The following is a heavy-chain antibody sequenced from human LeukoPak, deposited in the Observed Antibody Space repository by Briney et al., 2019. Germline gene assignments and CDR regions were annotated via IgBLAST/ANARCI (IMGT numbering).Heavy chain of an antibody. J-gene: IGHJ4*02. CDR1: GFTVSSNY. CDR2: IYSGGST. CDR3: AREVRYYYGSGSQYYFDY. V-gene: IGHV3-53*01. Sequence: GGSLRLSCAASGFTVSSNYMNWVRQAPGMGLEWVSVIYSGGSTYYADSVKGRFTISRDNSKNTLYLQMNSLRAEDTAMYYCAREVRYYYGSGSQYYFDYWGQGTLVTVSS. D-gene: IGHD3-10*01.